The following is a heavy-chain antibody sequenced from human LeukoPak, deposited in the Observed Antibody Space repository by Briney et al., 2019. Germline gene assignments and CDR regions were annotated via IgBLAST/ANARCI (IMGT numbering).Heavy chain of an antibody. CDR3: ARSHDSSTYYGGGDY. CDR1: RGTFSNYA. Sequence: SVTVSCKASRGTFSNYAISWVRQAPGQGREWMGRVIPILGIADYAQKFQRRHMITADKSTSTAYMELSSLRSEDTAVYYCARSHDSSTYYGGGDYWGQGTLVTVSS. D-gene: IGHD3-22*01. V-gene: IGHV1-69*04. CDR2: VIPILGIA. J-gene: IGHJ4*02.